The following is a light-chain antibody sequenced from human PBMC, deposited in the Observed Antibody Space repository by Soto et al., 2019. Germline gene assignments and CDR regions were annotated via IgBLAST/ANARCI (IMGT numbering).Light chain of an antibody. CDR3: QQYNNWPPWT. Sequence: EIVMTQSPATLSVSPGERDTLSCRASQSVSSNLAWYQQKPGQAPMLLIYGASTRATGIPARFSGSGSGTEFTLTISSLQSEDFAVYYCQQYNNWPPWTFGQGPKVEIK. V-gene: IGKV3-15*01. J-gene: IGKJ1*01. CDR1: QSVSSN. CDR2: GAS.